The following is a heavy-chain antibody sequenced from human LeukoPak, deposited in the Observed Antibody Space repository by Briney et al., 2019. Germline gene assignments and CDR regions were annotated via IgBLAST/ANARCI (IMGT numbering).Heavy chain of an antibody. CDR3: ARDDYSNYMVD. D-gene: IGHD4-11*01. Sequence: SETLSLTCTVSGGSISSYYWSWIRQPPGKGLEWIGHIYYSGSTNYNPSLKSRVTISVDTSKNQFSLKLSSVTAADTAVYYCARDDYSNYMVDWGQGTLVTVSS. CDR2: IYYSGST. CDR1: GGSISSYY. V-gene: IGHV4-59*01. J-gene: IGHJ4*02.